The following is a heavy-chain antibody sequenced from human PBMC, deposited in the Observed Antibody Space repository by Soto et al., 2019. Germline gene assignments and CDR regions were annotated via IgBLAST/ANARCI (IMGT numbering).Heavy chain of an antibody. J-gene: IGHJ4*02. V-gene: IGHV4-39*01. Sequence: SETLSLTCTVSGGSISSSSYYWGWIRQPPGKGLEWIGSIYYSGSTYYNPSLKSRVTISVDTSKNQFSLKLSSVTAADTAVYYCARHIPSMNLIVVVPAAIDYWGQGTLVTVSS. CDR1: GGSISSSSYY. CDR3: ARHIPSMNLIVVVPAAIDY. CDR2: IYYSGST. D-gene: IGHD2-2*01.